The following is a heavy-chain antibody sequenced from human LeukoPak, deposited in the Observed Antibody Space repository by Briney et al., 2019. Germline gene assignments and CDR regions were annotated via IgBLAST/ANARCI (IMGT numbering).Heavy chain of an antibody. Sequence: GGSLRFSCAASGFTFNSYTMNWVRQAPGKGLEWVSSISTSGSYIYYADSVKGRFTISRDNAKNSLYLQMNSLRAEDTAVYYCAIGCSSTSCYVPIDYWGQGTLVTVSS. CDR3: AIGCSSTSCYVPIDY. J-gene: IGHJ4*02. CDR1: GFTFNSYT. D-gene: IGHD2-2*01. V-gene: IGHV3-21*01. CDR2: ISTSGSYI.